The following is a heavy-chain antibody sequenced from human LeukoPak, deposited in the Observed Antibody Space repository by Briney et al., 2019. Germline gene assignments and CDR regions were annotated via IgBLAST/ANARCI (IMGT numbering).Heavy chain of an antibody. Sequence: GSLRLSCAASGFTVSSNYMSWVRQAPGKGLEWVSVIYSGGSTYYADSVKGRFTISRHNSKNTLYLQMNSLRAEDTAVYYCASSNLGYYDSSGYLFDYWGQGTLVTVSS. CDR2: IYSGGST. D-gene: IGHD3-22*01. CDR3: ASSNLGYYDSSGYLFDY. CDR1: GFTVSSNY. J-gene: IGHJ4*02. V-gene: IGHV3-53*04.